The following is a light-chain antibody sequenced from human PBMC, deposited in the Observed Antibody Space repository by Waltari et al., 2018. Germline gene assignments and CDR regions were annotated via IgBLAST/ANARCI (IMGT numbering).Light chain of an antibody. V-gene: IGLV2-14*01. J-gene: IGLJ1*01. Sequence: QSALTQPASVSGSPGQSVSISCTGTSNDGGGYGYVSWYQQLPGKAPKLMIYEVYYLPSGVSSRFSGSKSGNTASLTISGLHAEDEAVYYCSSHTSTVPHVFGTGTKVTVV. CDR2: EVY. CDR1: SNDGGGYGY. CDR3: SSHTSTVPHV.